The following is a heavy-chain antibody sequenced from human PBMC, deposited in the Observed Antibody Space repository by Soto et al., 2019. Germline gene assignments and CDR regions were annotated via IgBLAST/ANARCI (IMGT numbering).Heavy chain of an antibody. CDR2: IYYSGTT. V-gene: IGHV4-59*01. Sequence: SETLSLTCTVSGGSISNYYWTWIRQPPGKGLQWIGYIYYSGTTNYNPSLKSRVTMSLDTSTNEVSLSLASVTAADAAVYFCARFSPPRKSYDSNPGWFDPWGQGIMVTVSS. D-gene: IGHD3-22*01. CDR1: GGSISNYY. CDR3: ARFSPPRKSYDSNPGWFDP. J-gene: IGHJ5*02.